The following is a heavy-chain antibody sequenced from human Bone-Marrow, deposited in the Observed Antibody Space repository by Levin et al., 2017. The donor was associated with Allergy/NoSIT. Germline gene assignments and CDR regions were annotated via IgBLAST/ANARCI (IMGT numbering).Heavy chain of an antibody. J-gene: IGHJ5*02. CDR1: GGTFSSST. CDR2: IIPLFNTV. CDR3: ARDAGWELITWFDP. V-gene: IGHV1-69*06. D-gene: IGHD4-23*01. Sequence: SVKVSCKASGGTFSSSTISWVRQAPGQGLEWLGGIIPLFNTVNYAQKFQGRVTITADKSTGTAYMELNSLRYEDTAVYYCARDAGWELITWFDPWGQGTLVTVSS.